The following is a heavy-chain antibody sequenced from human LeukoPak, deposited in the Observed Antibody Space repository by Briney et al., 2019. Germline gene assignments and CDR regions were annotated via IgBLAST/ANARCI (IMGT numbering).Heavy chain of an antibody. D-gene: IGHD6-6*01. V-gene: IGHV3-21*04. Sequence: GGSLRLSCAASGFIFSSYSMNWVRQAPGKGLEWVSSISSSSSYIYYADSVKGRFTVSRDNAKDSLYLQMNSLRAEDTAVYYCAKDAGSSSSADLWFDPWGQGTLVTVSS. CDR2: ISSSSSYI. J-gene: IGHJ5*02. CDR3: AKDAGSSSSADLWFDP. CDR1: GFIFSSYS.